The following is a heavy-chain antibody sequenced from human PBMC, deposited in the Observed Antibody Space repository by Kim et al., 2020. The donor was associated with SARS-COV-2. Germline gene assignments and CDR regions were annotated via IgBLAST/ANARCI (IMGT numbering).Heavy chain of an antibody. CDR3: AKDIRLRVVVTGAFDI. CDR2: ISWNSGSI. Sequence: SLRLSCAASGFTFDDYAMHWVRQAPGKGLEWVSGISWNSGSIGYADSVKGRFTISRDNAKNSLYLQMNSLRAEDTALYYCAKDIRLRVVVTGAFDIWGQGTMVTVSS. D-gene: IGHD2-15*01. V-gene: IGHV3-9*01. CDR1: GFTFDDYA. J-gene: IGHJ3*02.